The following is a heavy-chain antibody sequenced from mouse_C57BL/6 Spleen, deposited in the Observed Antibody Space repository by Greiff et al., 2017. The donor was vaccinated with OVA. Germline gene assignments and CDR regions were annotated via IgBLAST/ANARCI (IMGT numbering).Heavy chain of an antibody. Sequence: EVQVVESGGDLVKPGGSLKLSCAASGFTFSSYGMSWVRQTPDKRLEWVATISSGGSYTYYPDSVKGRFTISRDNAKNTLYLQMSSLKSEDTAMYYCARRGIYYYGSSYTYWYFDVWGTGTTVTVSS. CDR3: ARRGIYYYGSSYTYWYFDV. J-gene: IGHJ1*03. CDR2: ISSGGSYT. V-gene: IGHV5-6*01. CDR1: GFTFSSYG. D-gene: IGHD1-1*01.